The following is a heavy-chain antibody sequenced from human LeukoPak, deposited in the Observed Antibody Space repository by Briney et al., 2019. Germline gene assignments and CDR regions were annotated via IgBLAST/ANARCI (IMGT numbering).Heavy chain of an antibody. J-gene: IGHJ6*03. CDR1: GGSISSGSYY. CDR2: IYTSGST. Sequence: SQTLSLTCTVSGGSISSGSYYWSWIRQPAGKGLEWIGRIYTSGSTNYNPSLKSRVTISVDTSKNQFSLKLSSVTAADTAVYYCARDLGRRTYYYYCYMDVWGKGTTVTVSS. D-gene: IGHD1-14*01. V-gene: IGHV4-61*02. CDR3: ARDLGRRTYYYYCYMDV.